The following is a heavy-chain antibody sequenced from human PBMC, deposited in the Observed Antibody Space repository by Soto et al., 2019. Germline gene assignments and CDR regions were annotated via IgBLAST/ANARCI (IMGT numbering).Heavy chain of an antibody. D-gene: IGHD4-17*01. CDR3: AAKRYYFDY. V-gene: IGHV4-61*05. CDR2: IYYSGST. Sequence: PSETLSFTCTVSGGSISSSSYYWGWIRQPPGKGLEWIGYIYYSGSTNYNPSLKSRVTISVDTSKNQFSLKLSSVTAADTAVYYCAAKRYYFDYWGQGTLVTVSS. CDR1: GGSISSSSYY. J-gene: IGHJ4*02.